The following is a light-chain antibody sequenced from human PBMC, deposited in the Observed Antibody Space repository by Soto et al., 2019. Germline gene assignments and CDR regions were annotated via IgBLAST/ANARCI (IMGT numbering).Light chain of an antibody. CDR2: GAS. J-gene: IGKJ2*01. V-gene: IGKV3-15*01. Sequence: EIVMTQSPAILSVSPGERATLSCRATQSVSSNLAWYQQKPGQSPRLLIYGASTRAPGIPARFSASGSGTEFTLTISSLQSADFAVYYCQQYNNRYTFGRGTELEI. CDR1: QSVSSN. CDR3: QQYNNRYT.